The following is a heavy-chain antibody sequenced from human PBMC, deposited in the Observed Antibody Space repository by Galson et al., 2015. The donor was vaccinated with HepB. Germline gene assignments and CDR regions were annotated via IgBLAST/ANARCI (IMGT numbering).Heavy chain of an antibody. CDR1: GFTVSSTY. CDR2: IYSGGDT. J-gene: IGHJ4*02. D-gene: IGHD6-6*01. CDR3: ARGTMAARPVGLNY. Sequence: LRLSCAASGFTVSSTYMSWVRQAPGKGLEWLSVIYSGGDTYYADSVKGRFTISRDNSKNTLYLQMNSLRAADTAVYYCARGTMAARPVGLNYWGQGTLVTVSS. V-gene: IGHV3-53*01.